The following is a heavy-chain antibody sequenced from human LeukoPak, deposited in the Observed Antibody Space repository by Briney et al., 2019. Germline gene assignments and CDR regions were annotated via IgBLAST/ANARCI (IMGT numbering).Heavy chain of an antibody. D-gene: IGHD5-24*01. CDR2: IIPIFGTA. CDR3: ARWLEFGYDAFDI. V-gene: IGHV1-69*05. J-gene: IGHJ3*02. CDR1: GGTFSSYA. Sequence: ASVKVSCKASGGTFSSYAISWVRQAPGQGLEWMGRIIPIFGTANYAQKFQGRVTITTDESTSTAYMELSSLRSEDTAVYYCARWLEFGYDAFDIWGQGTMVTVSS.